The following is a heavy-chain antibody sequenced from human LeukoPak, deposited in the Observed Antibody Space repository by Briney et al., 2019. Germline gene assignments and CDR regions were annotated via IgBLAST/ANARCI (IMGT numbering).Heavy chain of an antibody. CDR1: GFTFKLSA. V-gene: IGHV3-23*01. CDR3: ARDRGPYVDIDNNWFDL. CDR2: IGGTGDNT. Sequence: GGSLRLSCLASGFTFKLSAMTWVRQAPGKGLEWVAAIGGTGDNTYYADSVKGRFTISRDNSRNTQFLQMDNLRAEDTATYYCARDRGPYVDIDNNWFDLWGQGTLVIVSS. D-gene: IGHD3-9*01. J-gene: IGHJ5*02.